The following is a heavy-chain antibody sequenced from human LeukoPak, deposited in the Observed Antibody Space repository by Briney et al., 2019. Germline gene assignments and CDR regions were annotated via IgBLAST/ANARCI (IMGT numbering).Heavy chain of an antibody. V-gene: IGHV1-2*02. CDR3: ARDLSRADYGSGTYHIDS. Sequence: ASVKVSCKASGYTFTGYYIHWVRQAPGQGLHWMGWINPNSGATNYAQNFQGRVTMTRDTSITTAYMDLSNLRSDDTAVYYCARDLSRADYGSGTYHIDSWGQGTLVTVSS. J-gene: IGHJ4*02. CDR1: GYTFTGYY. D-gene: IGHD3-10*01. CDR2: INPNSGAT.